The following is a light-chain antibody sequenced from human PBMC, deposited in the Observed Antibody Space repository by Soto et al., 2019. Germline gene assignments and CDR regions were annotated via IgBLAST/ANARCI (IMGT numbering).Light chain of an antibody. V-gene: IGLV6-57*04. J-gene: IGLJ2*01. CDR3: QSYDSDFVV. Sequence: NFMLTQPHSVSESPGQTLSISCTRSSGSIANNYVQWYQQRPGSAPTTVIYENNQRLSGVPDRFSGSTDGSSNSASLTISGLQTEDEDDYYCQSYDSDFVVFGGGTKLTVL. CDR2: ENN. CDR1: SGSIANNY.